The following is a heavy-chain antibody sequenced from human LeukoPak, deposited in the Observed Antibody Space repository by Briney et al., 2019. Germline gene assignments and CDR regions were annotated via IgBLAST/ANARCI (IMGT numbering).Heavy chain of an antibody. Sequence: GGSLRLSWAASGFAFSNYAMSWVRQAPGKGLEWVSVVSGKTGTTYYADSVRGRFTTSRDNSKNTLYLQMNRLRAEDTAVYYCARPGLHHYDTTGYYSFDYWGKGTLVTVSS. CDR2: VSGKTGTT. CDR3: ARPGLHHYDTTGYYSFDY. J-gene: IGHJ4*02. V-gene: IGHV3-23*01. D-gene: IGHD3-22*01. CDR1: GFAFSNYA.